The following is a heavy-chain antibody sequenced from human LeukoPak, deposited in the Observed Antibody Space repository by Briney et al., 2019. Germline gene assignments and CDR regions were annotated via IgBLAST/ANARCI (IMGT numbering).Heavy chain of an antibody. Sequence: GGSLRLSCAASGFTFSKYGMYWVRQAPGKGLEWVAFIRNDGRNKYYTDSVKGRFTISRDNSKNTLYLQMNSLRAEDTAVYYCAKGEDRNYDSSGYSGYWGQGTLVTVSS. CDR3: AKGEDRNYDSSGYSGY. D-gene: IGHD3-22*01. V-gene: IGHV3-30*02. CDR2: IRNDGRNK. J-gene: IGHJ4*02. CDR1: GFTFSKYG.